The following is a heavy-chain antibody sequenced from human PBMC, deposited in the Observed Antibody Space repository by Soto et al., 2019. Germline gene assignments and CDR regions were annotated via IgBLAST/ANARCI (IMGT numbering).Heavy chain of an antibody. Sequence: PGGSLRLSCAASGFTFSSYGMHWVRQAPGKGLEWVAVISYDGSNKYYADSVKGRFTISRDNSKNTLYLQMNSLRAEDTAVYYCAKDCYGDGMDVWGQGTTVTVSS. J-gene: IGHJ6*02. CDR1: GFTFSSYG. CDR3: AKDCYGDGMDV. CDR2: ISYDGSNK. D-gene: IGHD4-17*01. V-gene: IGHV3-30*18.